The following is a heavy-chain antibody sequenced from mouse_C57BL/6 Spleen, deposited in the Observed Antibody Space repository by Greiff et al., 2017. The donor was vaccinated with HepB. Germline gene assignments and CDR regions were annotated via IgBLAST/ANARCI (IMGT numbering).Heavy chain of an antibody. J-gene: IGHJ3*01. D-gene: IGHD2-2*01. CDR1: GFNIKNTY. CDR2: IDPANGNT. Sequence: VQLQHSVAELVRPGASVKLSCTASGFNIKNTYMHWVKQRPEQGLEWIGRIDPANGNTKYAPKFQGKATITADTSSNTAYLQLSSLTSEDTAIYYCAEGYYGYDVGFAYWGQGTLVTVSA. V-gene: IGHV14-3*01. CDR3: AEGYYGYDVGFAY.